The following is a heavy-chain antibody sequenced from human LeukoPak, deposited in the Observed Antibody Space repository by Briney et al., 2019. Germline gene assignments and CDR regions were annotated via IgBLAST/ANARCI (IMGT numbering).Heavy chain of an antibody. CDR1: GFTFSSYE. CDR3: AKDSGSGSLVY. CDR2: ISSSGSTI. D-gene: IGHD3-10*01. V-gene: IGHV3-48*03. Sequence: GGSLRLSCAASGFTFSSYEMNWVRQAPGKGLEWVSYISSSGSTIYYADSVKGRFTISRDNAKNSLYLQMNSLRAEDMALYYCAKDSGSGSLVYWGQGTLVTVSS. J-gene: IGHJ4*02.